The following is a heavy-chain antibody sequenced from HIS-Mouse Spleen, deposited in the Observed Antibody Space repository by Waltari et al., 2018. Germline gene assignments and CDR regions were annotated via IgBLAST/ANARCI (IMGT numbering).Heavy chain of an antibody. V-gene: IGHV3-30*18. Sequence: QVQLVESGGGVVQPGRSLRLSCAASGFTFSSYGMHGVRQAPGKGLEWVAVISSDGSNKYYADSVKGRFTISRDNSKNTLYLQMNSLRAEDTAVYYCANSANTGFDYWGQGTLVTVSS. D-gene: IGHD2-2*02. CDR1: GFTFSSYG. CDR3: ANSANTGFDY. J-gene: IGHJ4*02. CDR2: ISSDGSNK.